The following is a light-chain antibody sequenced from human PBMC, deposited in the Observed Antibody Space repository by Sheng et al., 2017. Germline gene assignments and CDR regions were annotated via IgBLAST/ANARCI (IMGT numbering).Light chain of an antibody. V-gene: IGLV3-1*01. CDR3: QAWDSSTVV. J-gene: IGLJ2*01. Sequence: SYDLTQPPSVSVSPGQTASITCSGDKLGDKYACWYQQKPGLSPVLVIYQDTKRPSGIPERFSGSNSGNTATLTISGTQAMDEADYYCQAWDSSTVVFGGGTKVTVL. CDR2: QDT. CDR1: KLGDKY.